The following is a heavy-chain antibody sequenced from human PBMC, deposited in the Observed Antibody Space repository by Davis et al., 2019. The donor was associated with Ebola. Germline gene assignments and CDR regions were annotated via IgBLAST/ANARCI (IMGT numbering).Heavy chain of an antibody. CDR2: IKQDGRER. Sequence: GESLKISCAASGFTFSTYWMSWVRQAPGEGLEWVANIKQDGRERYYVDSVKGRFTISRDNAKNSLYLQMNSLRAEDTAVYHCARDAASSSLHPPGAGRQYYYGMDVWGQGTTVTVSS. D-gene: IGHD6-25*01. J-gene: IGHJ6*02. V-gene: IGHV3-7*03. CDR1: GFTFSTYW. CDR3: ARDAASSSLHPPGAGRQYYYGMDV.